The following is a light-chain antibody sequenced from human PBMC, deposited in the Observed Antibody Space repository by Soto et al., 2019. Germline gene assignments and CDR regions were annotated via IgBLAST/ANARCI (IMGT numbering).Light chain of an antibody. Sequence: EIVLTQSAATLSLSPGERATLSCRASQSVRSYLAWYQQKPGQSPRLLIYDTSNRATGIPARFSGSGSGTDFTLTVSSLEPDDFAVYYCQQRSNWPITFGQGTRLEIK. J-gene: IGKJ5*01. CDR1: QSVRSY. V-gene: IGKV3-11*01. CDR2: DTS. CDR3: QQRSNWPIT.